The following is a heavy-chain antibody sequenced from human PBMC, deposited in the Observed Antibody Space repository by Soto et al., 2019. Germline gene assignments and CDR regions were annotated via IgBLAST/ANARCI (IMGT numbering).Heavy chain of an antibody. D-gene: IGHD3-3*01. CDR2: ISYDGSNT. CDR3: AKDLYDFWSGYPPYNWFDP. J-gene: IGHJ5*02. Sequence: QVQLVESGGGVVQPGRSLRLSCAASGFTFSSYGMHWVRQAPGKGLEWVAVISYDGSNTYYADSVKGRFTISRDNSKNTLYLQMNSLRAEDTAVYYCAKDLYDFWSGYPPYNWFDPWGQGTLVTVSS. V-gene: IGHV3-30*18. CDR1: GFTFSSYG.